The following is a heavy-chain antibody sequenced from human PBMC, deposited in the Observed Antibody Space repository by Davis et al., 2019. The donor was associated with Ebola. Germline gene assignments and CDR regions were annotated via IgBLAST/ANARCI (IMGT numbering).Heavy chain of an antibody. D-gene: IGHD3-3*01. CDR3: ARDPTRTYYDFWSGSSDYYYGMDV. J-gene: IGHJ6*02. V-gene: IGHV3-21*01. CDR2: SSYI. Sequence: SSYIYYADPVQGRFTISRGNAKNSLYLQMNSLRAEDTAVYYCARDPTRTYYDFWSGSSDYYYGMDVWGQGTTVTVSS.